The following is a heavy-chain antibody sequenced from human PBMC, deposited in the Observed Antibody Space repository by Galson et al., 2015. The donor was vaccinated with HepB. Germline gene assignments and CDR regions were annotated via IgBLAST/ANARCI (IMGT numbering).Heavy chain of an antibody. CDR1: GFTFSNAW. V-gene: IGHV3-15*01. CDR3: TTDYADFPGIAAAGTVY. Sequence: SLRLSCAASGFTFSNAWMSWVRQAPGKGLEWVGRIKSKTDGGTTDYAAPVKGRFTISRDDSKNTLYLQMNSLKTEDTAVYYCTTDYADFPGIAAAGTVYWGQGTLVTVSS. D-gene: IGHD6-13*01. CDR2: IKSKTDGGTT. J-gene: IGHJ4*02.